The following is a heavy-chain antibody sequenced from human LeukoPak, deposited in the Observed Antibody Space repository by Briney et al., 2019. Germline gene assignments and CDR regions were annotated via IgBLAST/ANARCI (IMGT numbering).Heavy chain of an antibody. CDR3: AKGAVDTAMVGDYFDY. V-gene: IGHV3-21*01. J-gene: IGHJ4*02. D-gene: IGHD5-18*01. Sequence: PGGSLRLSCAASGFTFSSYSMNWVRQAPGKGLEWVSSISSSSSYIYYADSVKGRFTISRDNSKNTLYLQMNSLRAEDTAVYYCAKGAVDTAMVGDYFDYWGQGTLVTVSS. CDR1: GFTFSSYS. CDR2: ISSSSSYI.